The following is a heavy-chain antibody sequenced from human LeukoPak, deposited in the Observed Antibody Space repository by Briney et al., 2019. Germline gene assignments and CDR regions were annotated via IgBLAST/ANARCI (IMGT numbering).Heavy chain of an antibody. Sequence: GGSLRLSCAASGFTFSSYAMSWVRQAPGKGLEWVSAISGSGGSTYYADPVKGRFTISRDNSKNTLYLQMNSLRAEDTAVYYCAKDLITFGGVIPHFDYWGQGTLVTVSS. J-gene: IGHJ4*02. V-gene: IGHV3-23*01. D-gene: IGHD3-16*02. CDR1: GFTFSSYA. CDR3: AKDLITFGGVIPHFDY. CDR2: ISGSGGST.